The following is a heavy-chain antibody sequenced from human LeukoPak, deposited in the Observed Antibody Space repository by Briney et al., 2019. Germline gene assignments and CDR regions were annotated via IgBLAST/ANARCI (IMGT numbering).Heavy chain of an antibody. D-gene: IGHD3-3*01. V-gene: IGHV5-51*01. Sequence: GESLKISCKGSGYSFTSYWIGWVRQMPGKGLEWMGIIYPGDPDTRYSPSFQGQVTISADKSISTAYLQWSSLKASDTAMYYCARAPLRFLEWSTEYYFDYWGQGTLVTVSS. CDR3: ARAPLRFLEWSTEYYFDY. CDR2: IYPGDPDT. J-gene: IGHJ4*02. CDR1: GYSFTSYW.